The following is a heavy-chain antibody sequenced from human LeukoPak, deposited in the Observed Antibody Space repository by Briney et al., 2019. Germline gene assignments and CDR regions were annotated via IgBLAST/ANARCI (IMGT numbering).Heavy chain of an antibody. D-gene: IGHD1-7*01. CDR1: GGTFSSYA. CDR2: IITIFGTA. CDR3: ACNWNYRIELAPYRPPKS. J-gene: IGHJ4*02. Sequence: GASVKVSCKASGGTFSSYAISWVRQAPGQGLEWMGGIITIFGTANYAQKFQGRVTITTDESTSTAYMELSSLRSEDTAVYYCACNWNYRIELAPYRPPKSWGQGTLVTVSS. V-gene: IGHV1-69*05.